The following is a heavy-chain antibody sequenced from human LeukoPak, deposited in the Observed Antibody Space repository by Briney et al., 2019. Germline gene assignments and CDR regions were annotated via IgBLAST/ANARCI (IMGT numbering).Heavy chain of an antibody. CDR2: IYYSGST. V-gene: IGHV4-39*07. CDR3: ARDGLVGV. D-gene: IGHD2-2*01. J-gene: IGHJ4*02. Sequence: SETLSLTCTVSGGSISSSSYYWGWIRQPPGKGLEWIGSIYYSGSTYYNPSLKSRVTISVDTSKNQFSLKLSSVTAADTAVYYCARDGLVGVWGQGTLVTVSS. CDR1: GGSISSSSYY.